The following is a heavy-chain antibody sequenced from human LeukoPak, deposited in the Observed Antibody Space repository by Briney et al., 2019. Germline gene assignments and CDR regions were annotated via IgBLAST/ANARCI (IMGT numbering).Heavy chain of an antibody. CDR3: ARDRYYDSSGYYLQDY. CDR1: GYTFSNYG. Sequence: WASVKVSCKASGYTFSNYGISRVRQAPGQGLEGMGWISVYNGNTNYAKKFQGRVTMTTDTSTSTANMELRSLRSDDAAVYYCARDRYYDSSGYYLQDYWGQGTPVSVSS. CDR2: ISVYNGNT. V-gene: IGHV1-18*01. J-gene: IGHJ4*02. D-gene: IGHD3-22*01.